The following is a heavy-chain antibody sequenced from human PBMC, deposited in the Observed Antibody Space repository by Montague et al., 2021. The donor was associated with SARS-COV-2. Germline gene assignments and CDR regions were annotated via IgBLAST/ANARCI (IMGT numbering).Heavy chain of an antibody. J-gene: IGHJ4*02. CDR2: IYYGGST. V-gene: IGHV4-39*02. Sequence: SETLSPTCTVSGGSISTYYYWGWIRQPPGKGLEWIGSIYYGGSTYYNPSLKSRVTISVDTSMNHFSLKLSSVTAADTAVYYCARDQGVYCSGGSCYNFDYWGQGTLVTVSS. D-gene: IGHD2-15*01. CDR1: GGSISTYYY. CDR3: ARDQGVYCSGGSCYNFDY.